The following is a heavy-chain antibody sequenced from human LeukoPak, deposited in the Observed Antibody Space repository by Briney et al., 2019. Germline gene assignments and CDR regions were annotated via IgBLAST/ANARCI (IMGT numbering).Heavy chain of an antibody. CDR1: GFIFSGYW. Sequence: GGSLRLSCAASGFIFSGYWMHWVRQAPGKGLVWVSRTKSDGSTTRYADSVKGRFTISRDNAKNTLYLQMNSLRAEDTAVYYCARDHYDILSGPDLGPGDYWGHGTLVTVSS. J-gene: IGHJ4*01. V-gene: IGHV3-74*01. CDR3: ARDHYDILSGPDLGPGDY. D-gene: IGHD3-9*01. CDR2: TKSDGSTT.